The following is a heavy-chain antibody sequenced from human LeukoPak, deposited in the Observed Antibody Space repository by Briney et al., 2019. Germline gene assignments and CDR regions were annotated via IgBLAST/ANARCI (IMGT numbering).Heavy chain of an antibody. CDR2: IYYSGST. CDR1: GGSISNYY. V-gene: IGHV4-59*08. CDR3: ARSFQRGSLDY. J-gene: IGHJ4*02. Sequence: SETLSLTCTVSGGSISNYYWNWIRQPPGKGLEWIGSIYYSGSTNYNPSIRSRVTISVDTSRNQFSLKLSSVTAADTAVYYCARSFQRGSLDYWGQGTLVTVSS. D-gene: IGHD3-16*01.